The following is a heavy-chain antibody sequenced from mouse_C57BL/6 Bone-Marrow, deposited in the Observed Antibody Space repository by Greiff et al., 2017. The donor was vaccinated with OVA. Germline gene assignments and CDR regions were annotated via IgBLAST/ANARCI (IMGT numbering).Heavy chain of an antibody. J-gene: IGHJ4*01. V-gene: IGHV1-42*01. CDR1: GYSFTGYY. Sequence: VQLQQSGPELVKPGASVKISCKASGYSFTGYYMNWVKQSPEKGLEWIGEINPSTGGTTYNQKFKAKATLTVDKSSSTAYMQLKSLTSEDSAVYYCAREGGGSSRDYYAMDYWGQGTSVTVSS. CDR2: INPSTGGT. CDR3: AREGGGSSRDYYAMDY. D-gene: IGHD1-1*01.